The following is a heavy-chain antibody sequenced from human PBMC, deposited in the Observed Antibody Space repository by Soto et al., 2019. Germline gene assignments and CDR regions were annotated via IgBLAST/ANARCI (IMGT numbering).Heavy chain of an antibody. Sequence: QVQLVESGGGVVQPGRSLRLSCAASGSTFRSFGMHWVRQAPGKGLEWVAAISYDGSNKNYVDSVKGRFTISRDNSDKTLYLQMNSLRAEDTAVYYCAKDTYYHDSTGYYVFDYWGQGTLVSVSS. D-gene: IGHD3-22*01. V-gene: IGHV3-30*18. CDR2: ISYDGSNK. CDR1: GSTFRSFG. CDR3: AKDTYYHDSTGYYVFDY. J-gene: IGHJ4*02.